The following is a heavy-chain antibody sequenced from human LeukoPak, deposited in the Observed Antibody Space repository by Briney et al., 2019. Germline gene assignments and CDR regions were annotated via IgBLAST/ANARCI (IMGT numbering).Heavy chain of an antibody. CDR1: GNYW. D-gene: IGHD1-7*01. J-gene: IGHJ5*02. Sequence: GGSLRLSCAASGNYWMHWVRQAPGKGLVWVSHINSDGSWTSYADSVKGRFTISRDNSKNTLYLQMNSLRAEDTAVYYCARRTPYNWNYSGWFDPWGQGTLVTVSS. CDR2: INSDGSWT. V-gene: IGHV3-74*01. CDR3: ARRTPYNWNYSGWFDP.